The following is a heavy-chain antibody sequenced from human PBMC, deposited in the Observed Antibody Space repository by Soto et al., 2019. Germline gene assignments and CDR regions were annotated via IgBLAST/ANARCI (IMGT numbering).Heavy chain of an antibody. J-gene: IGHJ5*02. D-gene: IGHD6-13*01. V-gene: IGHV4-30-4*01. CDR2: IYYSGST. CDR3: ARERPDGSRLDP. CDR1: GAPFSSGDYY. Sequence: QLQFQEPGQDWGNLSKTLSPPCPVPGAPFSSGDYYWGWIRRPPGKGLEWIGYIYYSGSTYYNPSLKSRVTISVDTSKNQFSLKLSSVTAADTAVYYCARERPDGSRLDPWGQGTLVTVSS.